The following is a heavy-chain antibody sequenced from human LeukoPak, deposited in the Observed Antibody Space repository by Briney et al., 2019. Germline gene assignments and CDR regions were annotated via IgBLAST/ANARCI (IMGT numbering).Heavy chain of an antibody. CDR1: GGSFSGYY. Sequence: PSETLSLTCAVYGGSFSGYYWSWIRQPPGKGLEWIGEINHSGSTNYNPSLKSRVTISVDTSKNQFSLKLSSVTAAGTAVYYCARGHLISQAAISDFDYWGQGTLVTVSS. V-gene: IGHV4-34*01. D-gene: IGHD2-2*01. CDR2: INHSGST. CDR3: ARGHLISQAAISDFDY. J-gene: IGHJ4*02.